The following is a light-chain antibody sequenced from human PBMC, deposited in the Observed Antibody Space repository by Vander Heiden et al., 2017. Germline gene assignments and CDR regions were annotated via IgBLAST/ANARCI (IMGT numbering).Light chain of an antibody. CDR3: QVWDRSTDHWV. Sequence: SYVLTPPPSVSVATGQTASITCGGNNIGSKSVHWYQQKPGQAPVVVVYNDSDRPSGIPERLSGSNSGNTATLTISRVEAGDEADYYCQVWDRSTDHWVFGGGTKLTVL. J-gene: IGLJ3*02. V-gene: IGLV3-21*02. CDR1: NIGSKS. CDR2: NDS.